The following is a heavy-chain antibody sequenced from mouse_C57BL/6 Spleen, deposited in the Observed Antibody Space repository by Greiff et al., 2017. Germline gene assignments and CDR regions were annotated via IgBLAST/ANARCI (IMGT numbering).Heavy chain of an antibody. CDR3: ARFPYGNDVPFDY. Sequence: VQLQQSGPELVKPGASVKLSCKASGYTFTSYDINWVKQRPGQGLEWIGWIYPSDGSTNYNEKFKGKATLTVDTSSSTAYVELHSLTSEDTAVSFCARFPYGNDVPFDYWGQGTTLTVSS. CDR2: IYPSDGST. J-gene: IGHJ2*01. D-gene: IGHD2-2*01. V-gene: IGHV1-85*01. CDR1: GYTFTSYD.